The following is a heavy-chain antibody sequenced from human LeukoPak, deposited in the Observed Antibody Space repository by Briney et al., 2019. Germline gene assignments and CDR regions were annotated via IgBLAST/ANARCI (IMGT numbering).Heavy chain of an antibody. CDR3: ARAPAPNCGGDCCPGAFDI. V-gene: IGHV3-66*01. J-gene: IGHJ3*02. Sequence: GGSLRLSCAASGFTVSSNYMSWVRQAPGKGLEWVSVIYRGGSTYYADSVKGRFTISRDNSKNTVYLQMNSLRAEDTAVYYCARAPAPNCGGDCCPGAFDIWGQGTMVTVSS. CDR1: GFTVSSNY. CDR2: IYRGGST. D-gene: IGHD2-21*02.